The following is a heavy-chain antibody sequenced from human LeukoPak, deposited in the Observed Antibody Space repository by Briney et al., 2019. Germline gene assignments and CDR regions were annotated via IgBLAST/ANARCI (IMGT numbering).Heavy chain of an antibody. CDR3: AKAVWFGEFDYYFFGLDV. Sequence: GGSLRLSCAAFGFTFSSYAMGWVRQAPGKGLEWVSAISGSGGDTYYADSVKGRFTFSRDNTKNTLYLQMNSLRPEDTALYYCAKAVWFGEFDYYFFGLDVWGQGTTVTVSS. V-gene: IGHV3-23*01. D-gene: IGHD3-10*01. CDR1: GFTFSSYA. CDR2: ISGSGGDT. J-gene: IGHJ6*02.